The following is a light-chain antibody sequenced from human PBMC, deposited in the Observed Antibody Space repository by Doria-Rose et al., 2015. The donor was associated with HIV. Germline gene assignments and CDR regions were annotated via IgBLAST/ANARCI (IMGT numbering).Light chain of an antibody. CDR1: QSFSSTY. J-gene: IGKJ1*01. Sequence: EIVLTQSPGTLSLSPGEGATLSCRASQSFSSTYLAWYQQKPGQAPSLLIYDGSTRATGIPDRFSASWSGTDFTLTINRREPEDFALYYCHQYGTSWTFGQGTKVEI. CDR2: DGS. CDR3: HQYGTSWT. V-gene: IGKV3-20*01.